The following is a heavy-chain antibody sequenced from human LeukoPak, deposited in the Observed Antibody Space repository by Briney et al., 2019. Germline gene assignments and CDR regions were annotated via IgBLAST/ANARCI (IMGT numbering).Heavy chain of an antibody. J-gene: IGHJ4*02. CDR2: VFPAGSDT. D-gene: IGHD4-17*01. V-gene: IGHV5-51*01. Sequence: GESLKISCKCSGYSFTSSWIGWVRQMPGKGLEWMGIVFPAGSDTRYSPSFQGQVTFSADKSLSTAYLQWSSLKASDSAMYYCARHGGAFDYWGQGTLVTVSS. CDR3: ARHGGAFDY. CDR1: GYSFTSSW.